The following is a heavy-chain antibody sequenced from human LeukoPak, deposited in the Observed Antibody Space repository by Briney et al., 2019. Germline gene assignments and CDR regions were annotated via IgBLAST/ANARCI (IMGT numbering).Heavy chain of an antibody. CDR3: AREVTMVRGVIIVASFDY. V-gene: IGHV1-8*01. Sequence: ASVKVSCKASGGTFTSYDINWVRQATGQGLEWMGWMNPNSGNTGYAQKFQGRVTMTRNTSISTAYMELSSLRSEDTAVYYCAREVTMVRGVIIVASFDYWGQGTLVTVSS. D-gene: IGHD3-10*01. CDR2: MNPNSGNT. J-gene: IGHJ4*02. CDR1: GGTFTSYD.